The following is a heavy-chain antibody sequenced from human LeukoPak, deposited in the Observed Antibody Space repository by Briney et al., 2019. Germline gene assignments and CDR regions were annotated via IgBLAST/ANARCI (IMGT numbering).Heavy chain of an antibody. V-gene: IGHV4-34*01. CDR2: INHSGST. D-gene: IGHD3-3*01. J-gene: IGHJ4*02. Sequence: SETLSLTCAVYGGSFSGYYWSWIRQPPGEGLEWIGEINHSGSTNYNPSLKSRVTISVDTSKNQFSLKLSSVTAADTAVYYCARSPVFNDFWSGYLYWGQGTLVTVSS. CDR3: ARSPVFNDFWSGYLY. CDR1: GGSFSGYY.